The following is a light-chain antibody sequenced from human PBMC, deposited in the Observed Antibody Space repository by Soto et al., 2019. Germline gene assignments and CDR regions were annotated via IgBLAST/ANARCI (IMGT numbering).Light chain of an antibody. Sequence: EIGLTQSLGTLSLSPGDRATLSCRASQSVSSNILAWYQQTPGRAPRLLIYGASSRATGIPDRFSGSGSGTDFILTVSRLEPEDFAVYYCQQYGSSPITFGQGTRLEIK. CDR2: GAS. V-gene: IGKV3-20*01. CDR1: QSVSSNI. J-gene: IGKJ5*01. CDR3: QQYGSSPIT.